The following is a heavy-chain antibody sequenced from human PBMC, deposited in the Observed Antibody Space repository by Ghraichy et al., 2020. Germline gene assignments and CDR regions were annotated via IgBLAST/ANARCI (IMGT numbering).Heavy chain of an antibody. V-gene: IGHV3-30*04. CDR1: GFSFSSYA. CDR3: ARASARFTSYYYGMDV. D-gene: IGHD3-16*01. CDR2: ISYDGSNK. Sequence: GGSLRLSCAASGFSFSSYAMYWVRQAPGKGLEWVALISYDGSNKYYADSVKGRFTISRDNSQNTLYQQMTSLRAEDTAVYYCARASARFTSYYYGMDVWGQGTTVTVSS. J-gene: IGHJ6*02.